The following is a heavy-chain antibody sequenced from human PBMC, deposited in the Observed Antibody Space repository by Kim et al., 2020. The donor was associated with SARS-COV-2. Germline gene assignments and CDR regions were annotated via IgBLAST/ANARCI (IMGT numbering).Heavy chain of an antibody. CDR2: INHSGST. CDR3: ARGRGYYYGSGSYIVY. Sequence: SETLSLTCAVYGGSFSGYYWSWIRQPPGKGLEWIGEINHSGSTNYNPSLKSRVTISVDTSKNQFSLKLSSVTAADTAVYYCARGRGYYYGSGSYIVYWGQGTLVTVSS. J-gene: IGHJ4*02. V-gene: IGHV4-34*01. D-gene: IGHD3-10*01. CDR1: GGSFSGYY.